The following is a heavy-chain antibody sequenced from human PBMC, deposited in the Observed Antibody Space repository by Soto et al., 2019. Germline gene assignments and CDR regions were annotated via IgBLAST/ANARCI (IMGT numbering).Heavy chain of an antibody. J-gene: IGHJ4*02. CDR2: IYWDDDK. Sequence: QITLKESGPTLVKPTQTLTLTCTFSGFSLSTSGVGVGWIRQPPGKALEWLAFIYWDDDKRYRPSLKSRLTITKDTSKNRAVLTMTNMDPVDTATYSCAHIRIMVRGVIILHYFDCWGQGTLVTVSS. V-gene: IGHV2-5*02. CDR1: GFSLSTSGVG. CDR3: AHIRIMVRGVIILHYFDC. D-gene: IGHD3-10*01.